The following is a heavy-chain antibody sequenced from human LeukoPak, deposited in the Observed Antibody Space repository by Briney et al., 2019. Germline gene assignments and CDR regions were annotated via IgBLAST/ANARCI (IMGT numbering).Heavy chain of an antibody. D-gene: IGHD2-2*02. V-gene: IGHV4-34*01. CDR3: ARGVHYCSSTSCYRYNWFDP. J-gene: IGHJ5*02. CDR2: INHSGGT. Sequence: PSETLSLTCAVYGGSFSGYYWSWIRQPPGKGLEWIGEINHSGGTNYNPSLKSRVTISVDTSKNQISLKLSSVTAADTAVYYCARGVHYCSSTSCYRYNWFDPWGQGTLVTVSS. CDR1: GGSFSGYY.